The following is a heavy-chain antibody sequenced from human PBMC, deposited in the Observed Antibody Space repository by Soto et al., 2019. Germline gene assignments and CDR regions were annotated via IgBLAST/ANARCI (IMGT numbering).Heavy chain of an antibody. V-gene: IGHV1-58*02. Sequence: SVKVSCKASGFTFTSSAMQWVRQARGQRLEWIGWIVVGSGNTNYAQKFQERVTITRDMSTSTAYMELSSLRSEDTAVYYCAVSLYSSSPNPYYHYYMDVWGKGTTVTVSS. CDR2: IVVGSGNT. D-gene: IGHD6-6*01. CDR1: GFTFTSSA. CDR3: AVSLYSSSPNPYYHYYMDV. J-gene: IGHJ6*03.